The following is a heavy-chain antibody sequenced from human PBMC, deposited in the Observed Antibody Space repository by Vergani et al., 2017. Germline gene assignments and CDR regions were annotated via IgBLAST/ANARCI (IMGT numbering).Heavy chain of an antibody. Sequence: EVQLLESGGGLVQPGGSLRLSCAASGFTFSSYAMSWVRQAPGKGLEWVSAISGSGGSTYYADSVKGRFTISRDNSKNTLYLQMNSLRAEDTAVYYCAKVPILGGSYSEDYYYYYGMDVWGQGTTVTVSS. D-gene: IGHD1-26*01. J-gene: IGHJ6*02. CDR2: ISGSGGST. CDR3: AKVPILGGSYSEDYYYYYGMDV. CDR1: GFTFSSYA. V-gene: IGHV3-23*01.